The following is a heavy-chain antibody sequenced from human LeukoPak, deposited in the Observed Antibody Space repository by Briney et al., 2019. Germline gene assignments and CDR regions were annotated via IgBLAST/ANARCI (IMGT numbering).Heavy chain of an antibody. J-gene: IGHJ2*01. V-gene: IGHV3-21*01. Sequence: GGSLRLSCAASGFTFSSYSMNWVRQAPGKGLEWGSSISSSSSYIYYADSVKGRFTISRDNAKNSLYLQMNSLRAEDTAVYYCARAIDYYDSSGYHRDPRYFDLWGRGTLVTVSS. CDR3: ARAIDYYDSSGYHRDPRYFDL. CDR1: GFTFSSYS. CDR2: ISSSSSYI. D-gene: IGHD3-22*01.